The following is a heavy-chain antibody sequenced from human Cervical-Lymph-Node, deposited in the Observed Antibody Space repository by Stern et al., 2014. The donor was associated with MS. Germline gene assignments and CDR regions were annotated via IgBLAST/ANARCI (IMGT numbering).Heavy chain of an antibody. Sequence: VQLEESGGGVVQPGGSLRLSCAASGFSFSNYAMHWVRQAPGKGLEWVAVISFDGIDKYHVASVKGRFTISRDNSKNTLYLQMNSLRTDDTAVYYCANTPRLNWNFAYFYYGMDVWGQGTTVIVSS. CDR1: GFSFSNYA. D-gene: IGHD1-1*01. V-gene: IGHV3-30*04. CDR2: ISFDGIDK. CDR3: ANTPRLNWNFAYFYYGMDV. J-gene: IGHJ6*02.